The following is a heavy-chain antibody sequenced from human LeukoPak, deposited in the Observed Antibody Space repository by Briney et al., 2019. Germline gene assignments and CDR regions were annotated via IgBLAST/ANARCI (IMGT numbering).Heavy chain of an antibody. CDR2: IYYSGST. J-gene: IGHJ4*02. D-gene: IGHD5-12*01. V-gene: IGHV4-59*01. CDR3: ARSVATIPWDY. Sequence: SETLSLTCSVSGDSISYFYWSWIRQPPGKGLEWIGYIYYSGSTNYNPSLKSRVTISVDTSKNQFSLKLSSVTAADTAVYYCARSVATIPWDYWGQGTLVTVSS. CDR1: GDSISYFY.